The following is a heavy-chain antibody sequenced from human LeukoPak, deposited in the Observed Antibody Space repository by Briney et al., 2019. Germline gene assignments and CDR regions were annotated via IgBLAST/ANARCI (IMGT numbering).Heavy chain of an antibody. J-gene: IGHJ4*02. V-gene: IGHV3-21*01. Sequence: GGSLRLSCAASGFTFSSYSMNWVRQAPEKGLEWVSSISSSSSYIYYADSVKGRFTISRDNAKNSLYLQMNSLRAEDTAVYYCARGVVTATFDYWGQGTLVTVSS. CDR1: GFTFSSYS. D-gene: IGHD2-21*02. CDR3: ARGVVTATFDY. CDR2: ISSSSSYI.